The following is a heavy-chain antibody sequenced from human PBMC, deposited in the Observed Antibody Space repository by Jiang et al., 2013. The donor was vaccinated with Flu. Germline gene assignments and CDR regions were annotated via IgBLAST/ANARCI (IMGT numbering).Heavy chain of an antibody. CDR3: ARASHLDY. D-gene: IGHD3-16*01. Sequence: GATVKISCKVSGYTFIDYYIHWVQQAPGKGLEWMGVVDPEYGDTIYAERFQGRVTITADKATDTAYMELSSLTSEDTAVYYCARASHLDYWGQGALVTVSS. CDR1: GYTFIDYY. CDR2: VDPEYGDT. V-gene: IGHV1-69-2*01. J-gene: IGHJ4*02.